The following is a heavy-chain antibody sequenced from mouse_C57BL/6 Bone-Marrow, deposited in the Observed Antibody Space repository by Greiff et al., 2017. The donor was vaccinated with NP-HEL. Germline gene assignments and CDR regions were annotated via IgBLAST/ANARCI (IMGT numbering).Heavy chain of an antibody. CDR1: GFSLTSYG. CDR3: AKSRHGSSLYYFDY. J-gene: IGHJ2*01. Sequence: VKVVESGPGLVAPSQSLSITCTVSGFSLTSYGVDWVRQPPGKGLEWLGVIWGGGSPNYNSALMSRLSISKDNSKSQVFLKRNSRQTDDTAMYYCAKSRHGSSLYYFDYWGQGTTLTVSS. V-gene: IGHV2-9*01. CDR2: IWGGGSP. D-gene: IGHD1-1*01.